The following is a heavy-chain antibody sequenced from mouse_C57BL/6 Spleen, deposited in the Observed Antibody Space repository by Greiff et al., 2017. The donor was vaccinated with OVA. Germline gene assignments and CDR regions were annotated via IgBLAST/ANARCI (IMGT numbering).Heavy chain of an antibody. V-gene: IGHV1-64*01. CDR2: IHPNSGST. D-gene: IGHD1-1*01. J-gene: IGHJ1*03. CDR1: GYTFTSYW. CDR3: ARWMDHYYGRTFDV. Sequence: VQLQQPGAELVKPGASVKLSCKASGYTFTSYWMHWVKQRPGQGLEWIGMIHPNSGSTNYNEKFKSKATLTVDKSSSTAYMQLSSLTSEDSAVYYCARWMDHYYGRTFDVWGTGTTVTVSS.